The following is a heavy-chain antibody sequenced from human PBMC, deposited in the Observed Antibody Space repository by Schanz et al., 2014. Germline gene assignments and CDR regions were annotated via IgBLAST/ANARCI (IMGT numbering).Heavy chain of an antibody. V-gene: IGHV1-2*02. Sequence: QVQLVQSGAEAKKPGASVKVSCKASGYTFTVYYMHWVRQAPGQRLEWLGWINPNSGATRSAQKFQGRVTMPRDPSSSTVYMQLSSLTSDDTAIYYCARVTTGYDSWGQGTLVTVSS. J-gene: IGHJ4*02. D-gene: IGHD5-12*01. CDR1: GYTFTVYY. CDR3: ARVTTGYDS. CDR2: INPNSGAT.